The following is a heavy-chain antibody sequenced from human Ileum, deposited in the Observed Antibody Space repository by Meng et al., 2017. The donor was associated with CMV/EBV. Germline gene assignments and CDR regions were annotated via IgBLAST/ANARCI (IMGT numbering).Heavy chain of an antibody. J-gene: IGHJ6*02. CDR2: VDQTGGT. V-gene: IGHV4-59*01. D-gene: IGHD3-10*01. CDR3: SRGVTSAYYYHGLDV. CDR1: GGSISGYY. Sequence: SETLSLTCSVSGGSISGYYWSWIRQPPGKGLEWIGYVDQTGGTNYNPSLKSRVTILIDMSKRQFSLKLRSVSAADTAVYSCSRGVTSAYYYHGLDVWGQGTTVTVSS.